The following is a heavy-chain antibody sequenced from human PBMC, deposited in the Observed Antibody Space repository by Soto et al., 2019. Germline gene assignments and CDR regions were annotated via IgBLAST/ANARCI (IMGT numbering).Heavy chain of an antibody. CDR3: AKSLSPTPVVATTPFDY. V-gene: IGHV3-9*01. D-gene: IGHD2-15*01. CDR1: GFIFEDYV. CDR2: ISGNSDSV. Sequence: PGGSVRLSCAASGFIFEDYVMHWVRQAPGKGLEWVSGISGNSDSVSYADSVKGRFTISRDNAKNSLYLLMNILTADDTAFYYCAKSLSPTPVVATTPFDYWGQGTLVTVSS. J-gene: IGHJ4*02.